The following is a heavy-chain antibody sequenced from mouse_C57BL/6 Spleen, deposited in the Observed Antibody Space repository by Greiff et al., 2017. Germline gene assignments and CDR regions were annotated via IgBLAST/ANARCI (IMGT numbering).Heavy chain of an antibody. J-gene: IGHJ3*01. CDR2: IDPSDSYT. V-gene: IGHV1-50*01. CDR1: GYTFTSYW. Sequence: VQLQQPGAELVKPGASVKLSCKASGYTFTSYWMQWVKQRPGQGLEWIGEIDPSDSYTNYNQQFKGKATLTVDTSSSTAYMQLSSLTSEDSAVYYCARSRLNRFAYWGQGTLVTVSA. CDR3: ARSRLNRFAY. D-gene: IGHD2-4*01.